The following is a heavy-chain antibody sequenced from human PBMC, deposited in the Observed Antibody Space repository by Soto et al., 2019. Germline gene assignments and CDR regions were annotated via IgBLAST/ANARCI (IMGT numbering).Heavy chain of an antibody. D-gene: IGHD6-13*01. CDR2: INPNSGGT. V-gene: IGHV1-2*04. Sequence: ASVKVSCKASGYTFTVYYMHWVRQAPGQGLEWMGWINPNSGGTNYAQKFQGWVTMTRDTSISTAYMELSRLRSDDTAVYYCARSIAAALDAFDIWGQGTMLTVS. CDR3: ARSIAAALDAFDI. CDR1: GYTFTVYY. J-gene: IGHJ3*02.